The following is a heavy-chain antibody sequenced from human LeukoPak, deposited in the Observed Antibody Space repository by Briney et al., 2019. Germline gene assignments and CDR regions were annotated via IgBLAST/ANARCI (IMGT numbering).Heavy chain of an antibody. J-gene: IGHJ4*02. CDR1: GFSLSTSGMR. CDR2: IDWDDDK. CDR3: ARILGGSHFDY. V-gene: IGHV2-70*04. D-gene: IGHD1-26*01. Sequence: SGPALVKPTQTLSLTCTFSGFSLSTSGMRVSWIRQPPGKALEWLARIDWDDDKFYSTSLNTRLTISKDTSKNQVVLTMTNMDPVDTATYYCARILGGSHFDYWGQGTLVTVSS.